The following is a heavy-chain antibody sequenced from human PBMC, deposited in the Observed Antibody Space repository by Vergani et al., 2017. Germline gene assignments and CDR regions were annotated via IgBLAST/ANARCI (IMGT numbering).Heavy chain of an antibody. CDR1: GFTFSGYY. CDR2: VNPNSGGT. CDR3: ARRVPHFDY. V-gene: IGHV1-2*02. J-gene: IGHJ4*02. Sequence: QVQLVQSGAEVKKPGASVKVSCKTSGFTFSGYYIHWVRQAPGQGLEWMGWVNPNSGGTNYAQKFQGRVTMTRDTSINTAYMELNRLKSDDTAMYYCARRVPHFDYWGQGTVVTVSS.